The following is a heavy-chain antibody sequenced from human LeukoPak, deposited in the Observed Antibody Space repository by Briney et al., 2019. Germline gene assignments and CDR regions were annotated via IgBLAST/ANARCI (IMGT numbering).Heavy chain of an antibody. CDR3: ERDGTSQGDYRDFDY. CDR2: INTSGGST. CDR1: GYTFTSYY. V-gene: IGHV1-46*01. Sequence: ASVKVSCKASGYTFTSYYMHWVRQAPGQGLEWMGIINTSGGSTSYAQKFQGRVTMNRDMSTSTVYMELSSLRSEDTAVYYCERDGTSQGDYRDFDYWGQGTLVTVSS. D-gene: IGHD4-11*01. J-gene: IGHJ4*02.